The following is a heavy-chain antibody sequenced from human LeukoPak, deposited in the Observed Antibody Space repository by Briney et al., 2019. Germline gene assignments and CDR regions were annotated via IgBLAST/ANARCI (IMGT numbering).Heavy chain of an antibody. CDR2: IYSGGST. V-gene: IGHV3-53*01. Sequence: GGSLRLSCAASVFTVSSNYMSWVRQAPGKGLGRVSVIYSGGSTYYADSVQDRFPISRDNSKNTLYLQMNSLRADDTAVYYCARHPTMTGVCGQGTLVTVSS. CDR1: VFTVSSNY. CDR3: ARHPTMTGV. J-gene: IGHJ4*02. D-gene: IGHD3-22*01.